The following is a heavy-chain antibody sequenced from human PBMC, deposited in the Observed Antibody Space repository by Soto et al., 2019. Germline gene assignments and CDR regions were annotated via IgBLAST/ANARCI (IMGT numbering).Heavy chain of an antibody. CDR3: ARQLQGNIVVVNQDAFDI. D-gene: IGHD2-15*01. Sequence: PSETLSLTCAVYGGSFSGNYWIWVRQPPGRGLEWIGEINHGGSTNYNPSLKSRVTISVDTSKNQFSLKLSSVTAADPAVYYCARQLQGNIVVVNQDAFDIWGQGTMVTVSS. CDR1: GGSFSGNY. CDR2: INHGGST. V-gene: IGHV4-34*01. J-gene: IGHJ3*02.